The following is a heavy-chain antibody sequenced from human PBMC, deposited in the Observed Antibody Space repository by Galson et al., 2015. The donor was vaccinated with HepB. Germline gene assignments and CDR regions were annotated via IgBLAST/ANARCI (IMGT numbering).Heavy chain of an antibody. CDR2: ISHRGST. V-gene: IGHV4-34*01. CDR1: GGSFSGYH. Sequence: SETLSLTCAVYGGSFSGYHWSWIRQPPGKGLEWIGDISHRGSTNYNPSLKSRVTISVDTSSNQFSLHLRSVTAADTAVYYCARVPHRTTGIHSHYYGMDVWGQGTTVTVSS. D-gene: IGHD1-1*01. J-gene: IGHJ6*02. CDR3: ARVPHRTTGIHSHYYGMDV.